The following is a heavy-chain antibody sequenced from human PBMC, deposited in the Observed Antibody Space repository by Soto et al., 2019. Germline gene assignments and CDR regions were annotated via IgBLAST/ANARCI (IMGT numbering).Heavy chain of an antibody. D-gene: IGHD6-13*01. CDR3: ARDRCRIAAAGWYYYGMDV. Sequence: GGSLRLSCAASGFTSSSYSMNWVRQAPGKGLEWVSYISSSSSTIYYADSVKGRFTISRDSVKISLYLQMNSVRDEDTAMYYCARDRCRIAAAGWYYYGMDVWGQGTTVTVSS. V-gene: IGHV3-48*02. CDR2: ISSSSSTI. J-gene: IGHJ6*02. CDR1: GFTSSSYS.